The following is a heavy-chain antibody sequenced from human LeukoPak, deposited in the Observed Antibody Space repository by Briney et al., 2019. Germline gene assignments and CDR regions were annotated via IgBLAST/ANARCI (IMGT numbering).Heavy chain of an antibody. D-gene: IGHD3-10*01. CDR3: ARRGERFGELLTFDY. CDR2: IYYSGST. J-gene: IGHJ4*02. CDR1: GFTFSSYA. Sequence: LRLSCAASGFTFSSYAMSWVRQAPGKGLEWIGYIYYSGSTYYNPSLKSRVTISVDTSKNQFSLKLSSVTAADTAVYYCARRGERFGELLTFDYWGQGTLVTVSS. V-gene: IGHV4-31*02.